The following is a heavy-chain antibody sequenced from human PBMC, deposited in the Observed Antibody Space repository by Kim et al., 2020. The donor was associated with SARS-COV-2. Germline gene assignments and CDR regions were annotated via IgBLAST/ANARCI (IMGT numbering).Heavy chain of an antibody. J-gene: IGHJ4*02. D-gene: IGHD2-15*01. Sequence: YADSVKGRFTISRDNTKNTLYLHMNSLRAEDKAVYYCAKLLMVVAAPLTDWGQGTLVTVSS. CDR3: AKLLMVVAAPLTD. V-gene: IGHV3-23*01.